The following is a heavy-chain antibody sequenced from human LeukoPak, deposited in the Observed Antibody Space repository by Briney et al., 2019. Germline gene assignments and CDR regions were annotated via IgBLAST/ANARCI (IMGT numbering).Heavy chain of an antibody. CDR2: ISYDGSNK. Sequence: PGGSLRPSCAASGFTFSSYGMHWVRQAPGKGLEWVAVISYDGSNKYYADSVKGRFTISRDNSKNTLYLQMNSLRAEDTAVYYCANHLACGSTSCPPFDDWGQGTLVTVSS. J-gene: IGHJ4*02. V-gene: IGHV3-30*18. D-gene: IGHD2-2*01. CDR1: GFTFSSYG. CDR3: ANHLACGSTSCPPFDD.